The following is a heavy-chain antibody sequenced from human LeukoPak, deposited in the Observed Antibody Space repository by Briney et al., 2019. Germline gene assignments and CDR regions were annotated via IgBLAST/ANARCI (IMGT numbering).Heavy chain of an antibody. V-gene: IGHV4-34*01. CDR2: INHSGST. J-gene: IGHJ4*02. CDR1: GGSFSGYY. D-gene: IGHD3-22*01. Sequence: SETLSLTCAVYGGSFSGYYWSWIRQPPGKGLEWIGEINHSGSTNYNPSLKSRVTISVDTSKNQFSLKLSSVTAADTAVYYCAREAYYYDSSGSFESYFDYWGQGTLVTVSS. CDR3: AREAYYYDSSGSFESYFDY.